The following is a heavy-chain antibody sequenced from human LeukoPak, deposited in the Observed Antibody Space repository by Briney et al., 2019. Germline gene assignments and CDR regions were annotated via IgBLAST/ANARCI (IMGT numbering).Heavy chain of an antibody. J-gene: IGHJ6*02. CDR2: ISYDGSNK. V-gene: IGHV3-30*18. D-gene: IGHD3-3*01. Sequence: GGSLRLSCAASGFTFSSYWMSWVRQAPGKGLEWVSVISYDGSNKYYADSVKGRFTISRDNSKNTLYLQMNSLRAEDTAVYYCAKTLNRGGFFGVVIIDQYYGMDVWGQGTTVTVSS. CDR1: GFTFSSYW. CDR3: AKTLNRGGFFGVVIIDQYYGMDV.